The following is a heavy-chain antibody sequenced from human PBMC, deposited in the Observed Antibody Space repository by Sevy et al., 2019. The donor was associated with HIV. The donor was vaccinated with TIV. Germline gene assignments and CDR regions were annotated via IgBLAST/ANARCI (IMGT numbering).Heavy chain of an antibody. J-gene: IGHJ4*02. V-gene: IGHV1-2*02. CDR1: GYTFTDNY. D-gene: IGHD3-22*01. CDR3: ARDLWFINYECSGYYGY. CDR2: INPNSGGT. Sequence: ASVKVSCKAFGYTFTDNYIHWVRQAPGQGLEWMGWINPNSGGTKYAQKFQGRVTMTRDTSISTAYMELGSPRSDDTAVFYCARDLWFINYECSGYYGYWGQGTLVTVSS.